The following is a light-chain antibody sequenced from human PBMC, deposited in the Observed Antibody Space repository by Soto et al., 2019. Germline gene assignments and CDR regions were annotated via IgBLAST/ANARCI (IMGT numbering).Light chain of an antibody. J-gene: IGKJ3*01. Sequence: DIQLTQSPSFLSASVGDRVTITCRASQGISTFLAWYQQRPGKAPKLLIYAASTLQSGVPSRFSGSGSGTEFTLTISSLQPEDFATYYCPQVISYPPGFGPGTKVDI. CDR2: AAS. CDR1: QGISTF. CDR3: PQVISYPPG. V-gene: IGKV1-9*01.